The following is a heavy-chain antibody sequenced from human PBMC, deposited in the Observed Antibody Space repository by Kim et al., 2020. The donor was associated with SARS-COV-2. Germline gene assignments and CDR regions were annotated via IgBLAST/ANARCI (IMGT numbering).Heavy chain of an antibody. Sequence: GGSLRLSCAASGFTFDDYGMSWVRQAPGKGLEWVSGINWNGGSTGYSDSVKGRFTISRDNAKNSLYLQMNSLRAEDTALYHCARNYYDSSGYFRYKAFDICGQGTMVTVSS. J-gene: IGHJ3*02. CDR3: ARNYYDSSGYFRYKAFDI. CDR1: GFTFDDYG. V-gene: IGHV3-20*01. CDR2: INWNGGST. D-gene: IGHD3-22*01.